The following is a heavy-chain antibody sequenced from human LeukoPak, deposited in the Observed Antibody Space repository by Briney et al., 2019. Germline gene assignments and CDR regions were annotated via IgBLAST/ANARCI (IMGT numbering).Heavy chain of an antibody. J-gene: IGHJ4*02. CDR3: ARRNYGDY. D-gene: IGHD4-11*01. V-gene: IGHV1-18*04. Sequence: ASVKVSCKASGYTFTGYYMHWVRQAPGQGLEWMGWISAYNGNTNYAQKLQGRVTMTTDTSTSTAYMELRSLRSDDTAVYYCARRNYGDYWGQGTLVTVSS. CDR2: ISAYNGNT. CDR1: GYTFTGYY.